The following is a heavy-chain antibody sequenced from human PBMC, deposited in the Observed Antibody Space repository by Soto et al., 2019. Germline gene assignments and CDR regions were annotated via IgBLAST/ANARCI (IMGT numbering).Heavy chain of an antibody. J-gene: IGHJ6*03. V-gene: IGHV3-48*01. CDR2: ISSSSSVI. CDR1: GFILSDCA. D-gene: IGHD3-16*01. Sequence: EVQLVESGGGLVQPGGSLRLSCATSGFILSDCAMNWVRQAPGKGLEWVSYISSSSSVIDYADSVKGRFTVSRDNTRNSMYLQMNSLRTDDTAVYYCVRDLSWGSTSYYYMDVWGKGTTVTVSS. CDR3: VRDLSWGSTSYYYMDV.